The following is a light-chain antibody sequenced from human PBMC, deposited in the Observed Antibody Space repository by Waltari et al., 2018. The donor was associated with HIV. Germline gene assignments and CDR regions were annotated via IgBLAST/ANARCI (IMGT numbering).Light chain of an antibody. J-gene: IGKJ2*01. Sequence: DVVMTQSPLSLPVTLGKPASIPCRSSESLVHSDGNTYLTWFQQRPGQSPRPLIYKVSNRDSGVPDRFSGSGSGTDFTLKISRVEAEDVGVYYCMQGTHSPPYTFGQGTKLEIK. CDR3: MQGTHSPPYT. CDR1: ESLVHSDGNTY. CDR2: KVS. V-gene: IGKV2-30*02.